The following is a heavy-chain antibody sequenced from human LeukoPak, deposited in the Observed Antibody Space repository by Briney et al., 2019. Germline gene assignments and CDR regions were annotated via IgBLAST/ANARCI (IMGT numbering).Heavy chain of an antibody. D-gene: IGHD3-22*01. J-gene: IGHJ4*02. CDR3: ARDSDSSGYYRHFDY. Sequence: GGSLRLSCAVSGFTFSSYSMNWVRQAPGKGLEWVSSISSSSGYIYYADSVKGRFTISRDNAKNSLYLQMNSLRAEDTAVYYCARDSDSSGYYRHFDYWGQGTLVTVSS. CDR2: ISSSSGYI. V-gene: IGHV3-21*01. CDR1: GFTFSSYS.